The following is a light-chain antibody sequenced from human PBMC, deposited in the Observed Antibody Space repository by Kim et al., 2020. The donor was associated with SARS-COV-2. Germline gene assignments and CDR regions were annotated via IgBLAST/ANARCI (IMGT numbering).Light chain of an antibody. CDR3: QSYDSSLSRYV. CDR1: NSNIGARYD. V-gene: IGLV1-40*01. Sequence: RVTTSCTGNNSNIGARYDVHWYQQLPGTAPKLLIFRNSNRPSGVPDRFSASKSGTSASLAITGLQAEDEADYYCQSYDSSLSRYVFGSGTKVTVL. CDR2: RNS. J-gene: IGLJ1*01.